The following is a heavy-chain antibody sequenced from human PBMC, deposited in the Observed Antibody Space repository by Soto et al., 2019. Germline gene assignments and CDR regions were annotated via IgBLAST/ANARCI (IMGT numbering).Heavy chain of an antibody. V-gene: IGHV3-23*01. CDR2: ISGSGGTT. J-gene: IGHJ4*02. CDR3: AKRLSSGWYGY. D-gene: IGHD6-19*01. Sequence: GGSLRLSCAASGFTFSSYAMSWVRQAPGKGLEWVSAISGSGGTTYYADSVKGRFTISRDSAKNTLYLQMNSLRAEDTALYYCAKRLSSGWYGYWGQGTLVTVSS. CDR1: GFTFSSYA.